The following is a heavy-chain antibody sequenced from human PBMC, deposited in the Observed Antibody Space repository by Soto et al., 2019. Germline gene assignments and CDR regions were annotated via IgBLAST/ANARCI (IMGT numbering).Heavy chain of an antibody. J-gene: IGHJ4*02. CDR3: VRDQTDSGGYSDS. CDR2: IWNDGSNE. CDR1: GFNFSSYG. D-gene: IGHD3-22*01. Sequence: PGGSLRLSCEASGFNFSSYGIHWVRQAPGKGLEWVAIIWNDGSNEYYADSVEGRFTISRDNSKNTVYLQVSKLRAEDTAVYFCVRDQTDSGGYSDSWGQGTLVTVSS. V-gene: IGHV3-33*01.